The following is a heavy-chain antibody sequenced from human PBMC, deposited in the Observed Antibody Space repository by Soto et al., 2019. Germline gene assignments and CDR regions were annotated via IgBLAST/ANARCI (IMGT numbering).Heavy chain of an antibody. Sequence: SETLSLTCTVCGGSISSSSYYWGWIRQPPGKGLEWIGSIYYSGSTYYNPSLKSRVTISVDTSKNQFSLKLSSVTAADTAVYYCARHTSTIFGVVYYYYYYMDVWGKGTTVTVSS. CDR3: ARHTSTIFGVVYYYYYYMDV. CDR1: GGSISSSSYY. V-gene: IGHV4-39*01. J-gene: IGHJ6*03. D-gene: IGHD3-3*01. CDR2: IYYSGST.